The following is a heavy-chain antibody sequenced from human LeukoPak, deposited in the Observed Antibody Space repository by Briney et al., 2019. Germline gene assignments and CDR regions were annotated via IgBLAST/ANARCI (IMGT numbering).Heavy chain of an antibody. CDR1: GFTFSTYA. J-gene: IGHJ6*04. CDR3: AELGITMIGGV. V-gene: IGHV3-23*01. Sequence: GGSLRLSCAASGFTFSTYAMSWVRQAPGKGLEWVSGISGSGSVTYYADSVKGRFTISRDNAKNSLYLQMNSLRAEDTAVYYCAELGITMIGGVWGKGTTVTISS. CDR2: ISGSGSVT. D-gene: IGHD3-10*02.